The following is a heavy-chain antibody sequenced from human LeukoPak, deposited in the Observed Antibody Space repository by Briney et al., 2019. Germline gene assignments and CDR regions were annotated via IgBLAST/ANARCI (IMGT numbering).Heavy chain of an antibody. CDR3: ARVRVATDH. V-gene: IGHV3-30*07. CDR2: ISSGGTYE. J-gene: IGHJ4*02. Sequence: PGGSLRLSCAASGFTFSNYAMHWVRQAPGKGLEWVSLISSGGTYEYYADSVKGRFTISRDNAKNSLYLQMNSLRAEDTAVYYCARVRVATDHWGQGTLVTVSS. CDR1: GFTFSNYA. D-gene: IGHD5-12*01.